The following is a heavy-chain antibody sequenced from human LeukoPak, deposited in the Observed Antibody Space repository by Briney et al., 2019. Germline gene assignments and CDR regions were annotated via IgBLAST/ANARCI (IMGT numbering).Heavy chain of an antibody. CDR2: INPNSGDT. Sequence: ASVKVSCKASGYSFTGYYMHWVRQAPGQGLEWMGWINPNSGDTKYAQKFQGRVTMTRDTSISTAYMELTRLRSDDTAVYYCARGQSYSSGEDYWGQGTLVTVSS. CDR1: GYSFTGYY. V-gene: IGHV1-2*02. J-gene: IGHJ4*02. CDR3: ARGQSYSSGEDY. D-gene: IGHD6-19*01.